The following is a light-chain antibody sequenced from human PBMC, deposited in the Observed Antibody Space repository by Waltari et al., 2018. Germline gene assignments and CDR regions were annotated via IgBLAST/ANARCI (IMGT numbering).Light chain of an antibody. CDR2: EVS. V-gene: IGLV2-14*01. CDR3: SSYTSSSTFVV. CDR1: SSDVGGYHH. Sequence: QSALTQSASVSGSPRQSVTISCTGTSSDVGGYHHVSLYQQHPGKAPKLMIYEVSHRPSGVSNRFSGSKSGNTASLTISGLQAEDEADYYCSSYTSSSTFVVFGGGTKLTVL. J-gene: IGLJ2*01.